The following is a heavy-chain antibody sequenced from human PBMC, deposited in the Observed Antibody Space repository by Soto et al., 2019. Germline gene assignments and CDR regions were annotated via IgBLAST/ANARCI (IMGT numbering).Heavy chain of an antibody. CDR3: TTKVDIVATSNKNAFDI. D-gene: IGHD5-12*01. V-gene: IGHV3-15*01. J-gene: IGHJ3*02. Sequence: GGSLRLSCAASEFTFSSYAMSWVRQAPGKGLEWVGRIKSKTDGGTTDYAAPVKGRFTISRDDSKNTLYLQMNSLRTEGTAVYYCTTKVDIVATSNKNAFDIWGQGTMVTVSS. CDR1: EFTFSSYA. CDR2: IKSKTDGGTT.